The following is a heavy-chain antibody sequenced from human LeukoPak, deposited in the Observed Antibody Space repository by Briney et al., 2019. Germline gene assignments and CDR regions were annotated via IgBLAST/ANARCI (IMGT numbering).Heavy chain of an antibody. J-gene: IGHJ4*02. V-gene: IGHV3-33*08. CDR2: AQGDGRLQ. CDR1: GPTFSGYD. Sequence: GGSLRLSCAASGPTFSGYDMHWVRQAPGKGLEWVAAAQGDGRLQYYADSVKGRFTISKDISKSTLYVQMNSLRAEDTAVYYCATGGGFYYGHWGQGTLVTVSS. D-gene: IGHD3-22*01. CDR3: ATGGGFYYGH.